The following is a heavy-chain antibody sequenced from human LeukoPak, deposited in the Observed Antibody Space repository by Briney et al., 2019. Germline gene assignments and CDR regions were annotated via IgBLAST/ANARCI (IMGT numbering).Heavy chain of an antibody. CDR1: AFTFSSYG. Sequence: PGGSLRLSCAASAFTFSSYGMHWVRQAPGQGLEWMGWINPNSGGTNYAQKFQGRVTMTRDTSISTAYMELSRLRSDDTAVYYCARDLGMVRELDYWGQGTLATVSS. CDR3: ARDLGMVRELDY. V-gene: IGHV1-2*02. D-gene: IGHD3-10*01. J-gene: IGHJ4*02. CDR2: INPNSGGT.